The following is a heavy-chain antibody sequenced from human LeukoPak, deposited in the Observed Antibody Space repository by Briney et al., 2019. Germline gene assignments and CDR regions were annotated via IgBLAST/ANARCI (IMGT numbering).Heavy chain of an antibody. CDR1: GWTFSDYF. J-gene: IGHJ4*02. CDR2: ITGSGGNT. D-gene: IGHD3-9*01. V-gene: IGHV3-23*01. CDR3: AKWGDYDVLTGYYVSDY. Sequence: GSLRLSCAGSGWTFSDYFMSWIRQAPGKGLEWVSAITGSGGNTYYADSVKGRFTISRDNSKNTVFLQMNSLRAEDTAVYYCAKWGDYDVLTGYYVSDYWGQGTLVTVSS.